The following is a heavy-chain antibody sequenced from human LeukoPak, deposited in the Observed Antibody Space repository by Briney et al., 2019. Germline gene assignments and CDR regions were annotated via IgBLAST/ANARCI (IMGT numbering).Heavy chain of an antibody. CDR3: ASLSSSSWYRGY. CDR1: GGSFSGYY. J-gene: IGHJ4*02. CDR2: INHSGST. V-gene: IGHV4-34*01. D-gene: IGHD6-13*01. Sequence: PSETLSLTCAVYGGSFSGYYWSWIRQPPGKGLEWIGEINHSGSTNYNPSLKSRVTISVDTSKNQFSLKLSSVTAADTAVYYCASLSSSSWYRGYWGQGTLVTVSS.